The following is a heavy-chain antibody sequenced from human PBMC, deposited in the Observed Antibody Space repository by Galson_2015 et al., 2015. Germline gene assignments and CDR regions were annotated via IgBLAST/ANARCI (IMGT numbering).Heavy chain of an antibody. CDR2: INAGNGAT. D-gene: IGHD2-2*01. Sequence: SVKVSCKASGYTFTTYAMHWVRQAPGQRLEWMGWINAGNGATKYSQNFQGRVTITRDTSASTAYMELSSLRSEDTAVYYCARGCSSTSCYYPWFDPWGQGTLVTVSS. CDR1: GYTFTTYA. CDR3: ARGCSSTSCYYPWFDP. V-gene: IGHV1-3*01. J-gene: IGHJ5*02.